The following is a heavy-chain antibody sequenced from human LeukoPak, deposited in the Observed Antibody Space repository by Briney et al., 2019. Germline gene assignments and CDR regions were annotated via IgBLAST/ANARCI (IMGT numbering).Heavy chain of an antibody. CDR2: ISYDRSNK. Sequence: TGGSLRLSCAASGFTFSSCGMHWVRQAPGKGLEWVAVISYDRSNKYYADSVKGRFTISRDNSKNTLYLQMNSLRAEDTAVYYCAKEGDILTGYYPPGYFDYWGQGTLVTVSS. J-gene: IGHJ4*02. CDR1: GFTFSSCG. CDR3: AKEGDILTGYYPPGYFDY. V-gene: IGHV3-30*18. D-gene: IGHD3-9*01.